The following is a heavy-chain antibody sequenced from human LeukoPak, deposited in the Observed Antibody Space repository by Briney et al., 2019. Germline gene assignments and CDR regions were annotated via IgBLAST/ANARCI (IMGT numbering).Heavy chain of an antibody. D-gene: IGHD4-17*01. V-gene: IGHV3-30*04. CDR1: GFTFSSYA. CDR2: ISYEGSNK. Sequence: PGRSLRLSCAASGFTFSSYAMHWVRQAPGKGLEWVAVISYEGSNKYYADSVKGRFTISRDNSKNTLYLQMNSLRAEDTAVYYCARDGNYGDYAVAFDYWGQGTLVTVSS. J-gene: IGHJ4*02. CDR3: ARDGNYGDYAVAFDY.